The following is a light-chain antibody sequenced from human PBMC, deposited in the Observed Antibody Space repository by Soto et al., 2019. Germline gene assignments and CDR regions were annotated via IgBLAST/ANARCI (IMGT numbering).Light chain of an antibody. CDR2: EVS. Sequence: QSALTQPASVSGSPGQSITISCTGTSSDVGGYNYVSWYQQHPGKAPKLMIYEVSNRPSGVSNRFSGSKSGNTASLTISGLQAEDEADYYCSSYTSRSTLVVFGTGTKVTVL. CDR1: SSDVGGYNY. V-gene: IGLV2-14*01. J-gene: IGLJ1*01. CDR3: SSYTSRSTLVV.